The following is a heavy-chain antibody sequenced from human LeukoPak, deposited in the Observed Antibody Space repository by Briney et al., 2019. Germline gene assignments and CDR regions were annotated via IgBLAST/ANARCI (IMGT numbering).Heavy chain of an antibody. V-gene: IGHV5-51*01. D-gene: IGHD2-2*01. J-gene: IGHJ5*02. CDR3: ARQPAAISQNWFDP. CDR1: GYSFTSYW. CDR2: IYPGDSDT. Sequence: GESLQISCKGSGYSFTSYWIGWVRQLPGKGLEWMGIIYPGDSDTRYSPSFQGQVTISADKSISTAYLQWSSLKASDTAMYYCARQPAAISQNWFDPWGQGTLVTVSS.